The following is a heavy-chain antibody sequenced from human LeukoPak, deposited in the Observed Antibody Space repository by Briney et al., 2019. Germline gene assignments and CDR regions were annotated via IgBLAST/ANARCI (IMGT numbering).Heavy chain of an antibody. V-gene: IGHV3-48*03. CDR3: ARTKEMATISYFDS. CDR2: ISSSGSTM. CDR1: GFTFSSYE. D-gene: IGHD5-24*01. Sequence: HPGGSLRLSCAASGFTFSSYEMNWVRQAPGKGLEWVSYISSSGSTMYYADSVKGRFTISRDNAKNSLYLQMNSLRAEDTAVYYCARTKEMATISYFDSWGQGTLVTVSS. J-gene: IGHJ4*02.